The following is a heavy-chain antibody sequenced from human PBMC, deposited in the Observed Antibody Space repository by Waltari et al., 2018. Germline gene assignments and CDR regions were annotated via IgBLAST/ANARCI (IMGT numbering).Heavy chain of an antibody. Sequence: QLQLQESGPGLVKPSETLSLTCTVSGGSISSSSYYWGWIRQRPGKGLEWIGCIYYSGSTYYNPPLKSRVTISVDTSKNQFSLKLSSVTAADTAVYYCASTVYYDSSGWTYYFDYWGQGTLVTVSS. CDR3: ASTVYYDSSGWTYYFDY. J-gene: IGHJ4*02. CDR2: IYYSGST. D-gene: IGHD3-22*01. V-gene: IGHV4-39*01. CDR1: GGSISSSSYY.